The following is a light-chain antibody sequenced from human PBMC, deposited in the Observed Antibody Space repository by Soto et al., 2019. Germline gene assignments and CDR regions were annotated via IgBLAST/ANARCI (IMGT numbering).Light chain of an antibody. J-gene: IGLJ1*01. CDR1: SSDVGGYNY. CDR3: SSHAGSKRV. CDR2: EVN. Sequence: QSALTQPPSASGSPGQSVTISCTGTSSDVGGYNYVSWYQQHPGKAPKLMIYEVNKRPSGVPDRFSGSKSGNTASLTVSGLQAEDKGDYYCSSHAGSKRVFGTGTKVTVL. V-gene: IGLV2-8*01.